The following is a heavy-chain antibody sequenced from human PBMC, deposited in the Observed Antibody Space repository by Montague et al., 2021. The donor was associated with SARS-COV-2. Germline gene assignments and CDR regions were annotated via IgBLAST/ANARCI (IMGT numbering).Heavy chain of an antibody. V-gene: IGHV3-30-3*01. CDR1: GFTFSSYA. D-gene: IGHD5-12*01. Sequence: SLRLSCPASGFTFSSYAMHWVRQAPGKGLEWVAVISYDGSNKYYADSVKGRFTISRDNSKNTLYLQMNSLRAEDTAVCYCAREGYSGYDYPFYYYYAMDVWGQGTTVTVSS. CDR3: AREGYSGYDYPFYYYYAMDV. CDR2: ISYDGSNK. J-gene: IGHJ6*02.